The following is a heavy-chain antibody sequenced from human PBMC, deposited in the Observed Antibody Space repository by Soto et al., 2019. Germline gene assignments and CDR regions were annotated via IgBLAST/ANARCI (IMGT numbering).Heavy chain of an antibody. CDR3: ATDRDYALNY. J-gene: IGHJ4*02. V-gene: IGHV3-48*02. Sequence: GGSLRPSCAASGFIFSTSSMNWVRQAPGKGLEWISYMRSSADPIYYADSLKGRFTISRDNAKNSLYLQMNNLRDEDTAVYYCATDRDYALNYWGQGILVTVSS. D-gene: IGHD4-17*01. CDR1: GFIFSTSS. CDR2: MRSSADPI.